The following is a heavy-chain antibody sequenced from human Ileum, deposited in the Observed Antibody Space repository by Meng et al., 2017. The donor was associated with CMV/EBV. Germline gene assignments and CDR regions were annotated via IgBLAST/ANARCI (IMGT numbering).Heavy chain of an antibody. Sequence: SCAASGFIFSTYYMNSSRRAPGKGLEWLSYISSSGSSVYYADSVKGRFTISRDNAKNSLYLQMNSLRAEDTAVYYCARDGTDSNPDYWGQGTLVTVSS. J-gene: IGHJ4*02. V-gene: IGHV3-11*04. D-gene: IGHD4-11*01. CDR1: GFIFSTYY. CDR2: ISSSGSSV. CDR3: ARDGTDSNPDY.